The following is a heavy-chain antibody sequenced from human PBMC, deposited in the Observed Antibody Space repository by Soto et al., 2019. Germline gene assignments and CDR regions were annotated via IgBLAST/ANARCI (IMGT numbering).Heavy chain of an antibody. J-gene: IGHJ6*02. Sequence: SVKLACRSSVGTLSSYAIIWVRQAPGQGLEWMGGIIPICGTANYSQKFQGRFTITANESTSTAYMELSSLRSEDTAVYYCARDPTTNYYDSSVRYGMDVWGQGTTGTVSS. CDR2: IIPICGTA. D-gene: IGHD3-22*01. V-gene: IGHV1-69*13. CDR3: ARDPTTNYYDSSVRYGMDV. CDR1: VGTLSSYA.